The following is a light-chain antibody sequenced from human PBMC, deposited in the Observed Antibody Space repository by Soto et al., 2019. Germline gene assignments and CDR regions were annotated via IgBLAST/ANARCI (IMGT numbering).Light chain of an antibody. CDR2: GAS. V-gene: IGKV3-15*01. CDR3: QQYHIWPPWT. J-gene: IGKJ1*01. CDR1: HSVRSS. Sequence: EIVMTQSPATLSVSPGERATLSCRASHSVRSSLAWYQQKPGQAPRLLIHGASTRADGIPARFTGSGSGTEFTLTISSLQSEDFAVYYCQQYHIWPPWTSGQGTKVDIK.